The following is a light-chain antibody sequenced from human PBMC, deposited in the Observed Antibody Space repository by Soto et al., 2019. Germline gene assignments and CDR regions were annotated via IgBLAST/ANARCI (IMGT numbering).Light chain of an antibody. CDR3: EQYKSFSGYN. CDR1: ESISNW. J-gene: IGKJ2*01. V-gene: IGKV1-5*03. CDR2: KAS. Sequence: DIQMTQSPSTLSASVGDRVSITCRASESISNWLAWYQQKPGKATKLLIYKASSLQSGVPSRFSGSGSGTEFNLTIDSLQPDDFGSYYCEQYKSFSGYNFGQGTKLESK.